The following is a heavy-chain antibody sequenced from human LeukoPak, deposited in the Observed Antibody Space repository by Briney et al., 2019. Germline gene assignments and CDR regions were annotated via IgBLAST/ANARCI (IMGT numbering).Heavy chain of an antibody. CDR3: ARDLYDDSSDTPKTL. Sequence: GASVKVSCKASGYTFTGYYMHWVRQAPGQGLEWMGWINPNSGGTNYAQKFQGRVTMTRDTSISTAYMELSRLRSDVTAVYYCARDLYDDSSDTPKTLWGQGTLVTVSS. V-gene: IGHV1-2*02. CDR1: GYTFTGYY. D-gene: IGHD3-22*01. J-gene: IGHJ4*02. CDR2: INPNSGGT.